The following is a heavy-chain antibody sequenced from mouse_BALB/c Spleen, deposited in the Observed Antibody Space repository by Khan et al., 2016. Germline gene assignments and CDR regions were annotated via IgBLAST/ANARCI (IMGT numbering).Heavy chain of an antibody. V-gene: IGHV3-2*02. D-gene: IGHD1-2*01. Sequence: EVQLQESGPGLVKPSQSLSLTCTVTGYSITSDYAWNWIRQFPGNKLEWMGYIRHSGSTTYNPSLKSRISITRDTSKNQFFLQLFSVTTEDTATYYCTRSPTATRYFDGWGAGTTVTVSS. CDR2: IRHSGST. CDR3: TRSPTATRYFDG. J-gene: IGHJ1*01. CDR1: GYSITSDYA.